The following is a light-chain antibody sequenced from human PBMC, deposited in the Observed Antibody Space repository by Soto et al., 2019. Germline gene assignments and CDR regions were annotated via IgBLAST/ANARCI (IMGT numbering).Light chain of an antibody. Sequence: SALSRAASACGSPGQSDTLSCTGTSSDGGGYNYVSWYQQHPGKAPKLMIYEVSKRPSGVPDRFSGSKSGNTASLTVSGLQAEDEADYYCSSYAGSNNFCVFGTGTKVTVL. CDR1: SSDGGGYNY. CDR3: SSYAGSNNFCV. J-gene: IGLJ1*01. CDR2: EVS. V-gene: IGLV2-8*01.